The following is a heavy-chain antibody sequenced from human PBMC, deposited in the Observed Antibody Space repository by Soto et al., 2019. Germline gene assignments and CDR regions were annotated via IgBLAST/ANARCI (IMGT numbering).Heavy chain of an antibody. J-gene: IGHJ6*02. Sequence: QVQLQESGPGLVKPSQTLSLTCTVSGGSISSGGYYWSWIRQHPGKGLEWIGYIYYSGSTYYNPSLKSRVTISVDTSKNQFSLKLSSVTAADTAVYYCARDLRRERVYYYGSGSYVGGLGMDVWGQGTTVTVSS. CDR1: GGSISSGGYY. D-gene: IGHD3-10*01. CDR2: IYYSGST. CDR3: ARDLRRERVYYYGSGSYVGGLGMDV. V-gene: IGHV4-31*03.